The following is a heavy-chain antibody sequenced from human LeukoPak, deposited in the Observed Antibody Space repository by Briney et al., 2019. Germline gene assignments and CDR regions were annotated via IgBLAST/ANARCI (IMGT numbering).Heavy chain of an antibody. D-gene: IGHD3-10*01. Sequence: SQTLSLTCAISGDSVSSNSAAWNWIRQSPSGGLEWLGRTYYRSKWYNDYAVSVKSRITIKPDTSKNQFSLQLNSVTPEDTAVYYCALITMIRGVNYWGQGTLVTVSS. J-gene: IGHJ4*02. CDR1: GDSVSSNSAA. CDR3: ALITMIRGVNY. CDR2: TYYRSKWYN. V-gene: IGHV6-1*01.